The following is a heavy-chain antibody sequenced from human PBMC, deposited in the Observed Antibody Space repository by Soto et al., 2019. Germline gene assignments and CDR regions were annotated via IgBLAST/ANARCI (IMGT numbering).Heavy chain of an antibody. CDR1: GGSISSGDNY. V-gene: IGHV4-30-4*01. CDR2: IYYSGST. Sequence: QVQLQESGPGLVKPSQTLSLTCTVSGGSISSGDNYWSWIHQPPGKGLEWIGYIYYSGSTYYNPSLKSRVTISVDTSKNQFSLKLNSVTAADTAVYYCASNSYGYIFYDSWGQGTLVTVSS. CDR3: ASNSYGYIFYDS. J-gene: IGHJ4*02. D-gene: IGHD5-18*01.